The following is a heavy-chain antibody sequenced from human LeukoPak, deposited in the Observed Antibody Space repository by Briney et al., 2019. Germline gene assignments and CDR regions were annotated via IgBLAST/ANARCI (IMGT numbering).Heavy chain of an antibody. CDR3: ARDLSDGGYDLGFDY. D-gene: IGHD5-12*01. Sequence: SVKVSCKASGGTFSSYAISWVRQAPGQGLEWMGGIIPIFGTANYAQKFQGRVTITADESTSTAYMELSSLRSDDTAVYYCARDLSDGGYDLGFDYWGQGTLVTVSS. CDR1: GGTFSSYA. V-gene: IGHV1-69*13. J-gene: IGHJ4*02. CDR2: IIPIFGTA.